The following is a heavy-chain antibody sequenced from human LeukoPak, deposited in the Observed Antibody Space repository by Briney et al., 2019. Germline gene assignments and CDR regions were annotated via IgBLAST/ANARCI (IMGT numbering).Heavy chain of an antibody. Sequence: GGSLRLSCAASGFTLSSYWMSWVRQAPGKGLWRVSNIRQDGSEKYYVDSVKGRFTISTDNAKNSLYLQMNSLRAEDTAVDYCARDGLDTAMVESPYYYGMDVWGQGTTVTVSS. V-gene: IGHV3-7*01. CDR2: IRQDGSEK. J-gene: IGHJ6*02. CDR1: GFTLSSYW. CDR3: ARDGLDTAMVESPYYYGMDV. D-gene: IGHD5-18*01.